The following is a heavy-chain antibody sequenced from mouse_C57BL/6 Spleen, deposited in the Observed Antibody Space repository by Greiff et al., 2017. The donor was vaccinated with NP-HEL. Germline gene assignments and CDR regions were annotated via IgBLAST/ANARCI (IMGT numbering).Heavy chain of an antibody. CDR3: ARESYGSTDY. D-gene: IGHD1-1*01. CDR2: IYPGDGDT. V-gene: IGHV1-82*01. J-gene: IGHJ2*01. CDR1: GYAFSSSW. Sequence: QVQLQQSGPELVKPGASVKISCTASGYAFSSSWMNWVKQRPGKGLEWIGRIYPGDGDTNYNGKFKGQATLTADKSSITAYMQLSRLTSEDSAVYFCARESYGSTDYWGQGTTLTVSS.